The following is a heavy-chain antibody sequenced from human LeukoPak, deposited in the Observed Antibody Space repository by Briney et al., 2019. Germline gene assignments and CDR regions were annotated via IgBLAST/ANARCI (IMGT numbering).Heavy chain of an antibody. Sequence: SETLSLTCTVSGASISSYYWSWIRQPPGKGLEWLGYIYYSGSTNYNPSLKSRVTISVDTSKNQFSLKLSSVTAADTAVYYCARDMGDYYDSSGYYWFDPWGQGTLVTASS. CDR1: GASISSYY. CDR3: ARDMGDYYDSSGYYWFDP. J-gene: IGHJ5*02. CDR2: IYYSGST. V-gene: IGHV4-59*01. D-gene: IGHD3-22*01.